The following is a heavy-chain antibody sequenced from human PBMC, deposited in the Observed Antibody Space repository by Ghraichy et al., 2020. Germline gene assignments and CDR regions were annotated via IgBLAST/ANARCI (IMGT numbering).Heavy chain of an antibody. J-gene: IGHJ3*02. CDR2: VFYSGTT. CDR1: DGSFSSYY. Sequence: SETLSLTCTVSDGSFSSYYWSWIRQPPGKGLEWIGYVFYSGTTNYNPSLKSRVTISVDTSKNQFSLKLSSVTAADTAVYYCARDHGYCSSTNCARYAFDIWGQGTVVTVSS. CDR3: ARDHGYCSSTNCARYAFDI. V-gene: IGHV4-59*12. D-gene: IGHD2-2*01.